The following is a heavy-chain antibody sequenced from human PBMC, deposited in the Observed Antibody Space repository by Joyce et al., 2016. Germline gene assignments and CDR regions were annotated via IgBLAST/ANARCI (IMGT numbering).Heavy chain of an antibody. D-gene: IGHD2-21*01. CDR2: MHAGNSAT. CDR3: ASEVYGGGDFDS. CDR1: GHTFANYG. V-gene: IGHV1-3*01. J-gene: IGHJ4*02. Sequence: QVHLVQSGPEVKEPGASVKISCKASGHTFANYGFHWVRQGPGQGLEWMGWMHAGNSATQYADNHQRRVTITWDRSATTVYMELRTLTSEDTAIYFCASEVYGGGDFDSWGQGSLVTVSS.